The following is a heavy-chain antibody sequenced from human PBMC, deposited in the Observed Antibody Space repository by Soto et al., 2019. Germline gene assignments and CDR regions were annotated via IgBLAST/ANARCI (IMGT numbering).Heavy chain of an antibody. CDR1: GYTFTNYD. CDR2: VNPNSGYT. CDR3: ASSYCFGCNDY. Sequence: ASVKVSCKASGYTFTNYDITWVRQAAGQGLEWVGWVNPNSGYTAYAQKFVGRVTMTRNTPLRTAYMELSSLTSGDSAVYYCASSYCFGCNDYWGQGTLVTVSS. J-gene: IGHJ4*02. V-gene: IGHV1-8*01. D-gene: IGHD5-18*01.